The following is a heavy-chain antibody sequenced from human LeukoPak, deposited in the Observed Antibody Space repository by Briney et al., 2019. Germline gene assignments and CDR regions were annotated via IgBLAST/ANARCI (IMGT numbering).Heavy chain of an antibody. V-gene: IGHV4-61*01. CDR2: IYYSGST. CDR1: GGSISSYPISSYS. D-gene: IGHD3-3*01. CDR3: AGDEGYHRYDFWSGYSGSYYYGMDV. Sequence: SETLSLTCTVSGGSISSYPISSYSWSWIRQPPGRGLEWIGYIYYSGSTTYNPSLKSRLTISLDTSKNQFSLKLSSVTAADTAVYYCAGDEGYHRYDFWSGYSGSYYYGMDVWGQGTTVTVSS. J-gene: IGHJ6*02.